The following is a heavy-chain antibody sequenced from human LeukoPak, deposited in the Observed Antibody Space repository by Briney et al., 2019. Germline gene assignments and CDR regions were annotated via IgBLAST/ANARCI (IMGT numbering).Heavy chain of an antibody. CDR2: IYTSGST. D-gene: IGHD6-13*01. V-gene: IGHV4-4*07. CDR3: ARDSAGSSWESNWFDP. CDR1: GGSISSYY. J-gene: IGHJ5*02. Sequence: SETLSLTPTVSGGSISSYYRTWIRQPAGQGLECIRRIYTSGSTNYNPSLKSRVTMSVDTSKNQFSLKLSSVTAADTAVYYCARDSAGSSWESNWFDPWGQGTLVTVSS.